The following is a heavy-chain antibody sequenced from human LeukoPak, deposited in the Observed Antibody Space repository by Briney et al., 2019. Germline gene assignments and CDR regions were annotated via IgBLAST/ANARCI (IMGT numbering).Heavy chain of an antibody. CDR1: GYTFTSYA. J-gene: IGHJ4*02. Sequence: RASVKVSCKVSGYTFTSYAMHWVRQAPGQRLEWMGWINAGNGNTKYSQKFQGRVTITRDTSASTAYMELSSLRSEDTAVYYCAREGSGWDYDYWGQGTLVTVSS. CDR3: AREGSGWDYDY. CDR2: INAGNGNT. D-gene: IGHD6-19*01. V-gene: IGHV1-3*01.